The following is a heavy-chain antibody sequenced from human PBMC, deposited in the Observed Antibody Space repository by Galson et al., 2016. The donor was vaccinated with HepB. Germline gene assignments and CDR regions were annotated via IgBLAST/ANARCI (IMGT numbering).Heavy chain of an antibody. CDR3: SRVRVDYGDYNWFDP. Sequence: LSLTCTVSGGSISSNYWSWIRQPPGKGLEWIGCIYSSVNTNFNPSLKSRVTISIDTSKNQFSLQLTSVTAADTAVYYCSRVRVDYGDYNWFDPWGQGTLVTVSS. V-gene: IGHV4-59*01. CDR1: GGSISSNY. D-gene: IGHD4-17*01. CDR2: IYSSVNT. J-gene: IGHJ5*02.